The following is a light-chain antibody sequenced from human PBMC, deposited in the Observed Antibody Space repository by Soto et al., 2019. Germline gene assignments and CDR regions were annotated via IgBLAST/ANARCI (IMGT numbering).Light chain of an antibody. J-gene: IGLJ2*01. Sequence: QSVLTQPASVSGSPGQSITISCTGSSTDVGSYNLVSWYQHHPGKAPKLMIYEVSKRPSGVSNRFSGSKSGDTASLTISGLQAEDEADYYCSSYAGRRNFVVFGGGTKLTVL. CDR2: EVS. V-gene: IGLV2-23*02. CDR1: STDVGSYNL. CDR3: SSYAGRRNFVV.